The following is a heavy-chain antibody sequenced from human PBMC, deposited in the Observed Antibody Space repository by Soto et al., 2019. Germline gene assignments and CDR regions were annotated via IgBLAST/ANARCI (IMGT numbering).Heavy chain of an antibody. V-gene: IGHV3-23*01. Sequence: GGSLRLSCAASGFTFTNYAMTWVRQAPGKGLEWVSISSGSGSGGSTNYADSVKGRFTISRDNSKNSLYLQMNSLRAEDTAVYYCARAPGDRYYYYGMDVWGQGTTVTVSS. CDR3: ARAPGDRYYYYGMDV. CDR1: GFTFTNYA. CDR2: SSGSGSGGST. D-gene: IGHD4-17*01. J-gene: IGHJ6*02.